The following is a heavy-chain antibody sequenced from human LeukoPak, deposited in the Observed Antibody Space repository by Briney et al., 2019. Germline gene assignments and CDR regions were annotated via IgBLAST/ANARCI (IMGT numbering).Heavy chain of an antibody. D-gene: IGHD6-6*01. CDR1: GFTFSSYG. J-gene: IGHJ4*02. Sequence: GGFLRLSCAASGFTFSSYGMHWVRQAPGKGLEWVAVIWYDGSNKYYADSVKGRFTISRDNSKNTLYLQMNSLRAEDTAVYYCARGFKYSSSSLGGPVYWGQGTLVTVSS. V-gene: IGHV3-33*01. CDR2: IWYDGSNK. CDR3: ARGFKYSSSSLGGPVY.